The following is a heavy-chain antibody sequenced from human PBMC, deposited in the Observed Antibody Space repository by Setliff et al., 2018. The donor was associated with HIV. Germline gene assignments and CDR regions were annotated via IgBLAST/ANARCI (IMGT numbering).Heavy chain of an antibody. V-gene: IGHV4-59*08. CDR1: GGSISGYY. CDR3: ARHPADCSGGSCYGSYYYYYGMDV. D-gene: IGHD2-15*01. CDR2: VSHSGSV. Sequence: SETLSLTCSVSGGSISGYYWSWVRQPPGRGLEWIGYVSHSGSVSYNPSLNSRVTMSVDTSRDQFSLKLSSVTAADTAVYYCARHPADCSGGSCYGSYYYYYGMDVWGQGTTVTVS. J-gene: IGHJ6*02.